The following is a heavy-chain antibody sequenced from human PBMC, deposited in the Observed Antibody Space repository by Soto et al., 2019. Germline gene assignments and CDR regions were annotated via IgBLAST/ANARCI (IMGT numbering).Heavy chain of an antibody. CDR1: GFTFSSYG. Sequence: GGSLRLSCAASGFTFSSYGMHWVRQAPGKGLEWVAVISYDGSNKYYADSVKGRFTISRDNSKNTLYLQMNGLRAEDTAVYYCAKDLRAVAVDGYFDYWGQGTLVTVSS. CDR2: ISYDGSNK. CDR3: AKDLRAVAVDGYFDY. V-gene: IGHV3-30*18. J-gene: IGHJ4*02. D-gene: IGHD6-19*01.